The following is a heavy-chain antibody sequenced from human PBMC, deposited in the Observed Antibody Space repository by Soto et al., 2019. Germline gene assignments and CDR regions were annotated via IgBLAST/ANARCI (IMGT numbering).Heavy chain of an antibody. Sequence: QVQLVESGGGLVKPGGSLRLSCAASGFAFTDYYMSWIRQAPGKGLEWVSYTGTTGTTIYYSVSVKGRFTISRDNAKNSLYLHMNSLRVEDTAVYYCVRDRSPRRVPAILPYFQHWGQGTLVTVSS. CDR2: TGTTGTTI. CDR3: VRDRSPRRVPAILPYFQH. D-gene: IGHD2-21*02. CDR1: GFAFTDYY. V-gene: IGHV3-11*01. J-gene: IGHJ1*01.